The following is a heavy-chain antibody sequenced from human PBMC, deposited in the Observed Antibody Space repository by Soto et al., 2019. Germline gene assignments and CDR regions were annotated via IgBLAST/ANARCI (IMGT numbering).Heavy chain of an antibody. CDR2: IRSKASSYAT. J-gene: IGHJ4*02. CDR3: TREGGY. Sequence: EVQLVESGGGLVQPGGSLKLSCAASGFTFSGSAMHWFRQASGKGLEWVGRIRSKASSYATAYAASVKGRFTISRDDSKNTAYLQMNSLKTDDTAVYYCTREGGYWGQGTLVTVSS. CDR1: GFTFSGSA. V-gene: IGHV3-73*01. D-gene: IGHD3-16*01.